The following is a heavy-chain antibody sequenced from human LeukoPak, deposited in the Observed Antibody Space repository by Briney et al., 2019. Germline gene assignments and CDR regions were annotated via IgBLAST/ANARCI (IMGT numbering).Heavy chain of an antibody. CDR1: GFTFGNNG. D-gene: IGHD5-24*01. Sequence: GGSLRLSCTPSGFTFGNNGMHWVRQAPGKGLEWMALIRYDNNNKYYADSVKGRFTISGDNSKLYLQMNSLRDEDSAVYYCAKAREDGYNDAFDMWGQGTMVTVSS. V-gene: IGHV3-30*02. CDR2: IRYDNNNK. J-gene: IGHJ3*02. CDR3: AKAREDGYNDAFDM.